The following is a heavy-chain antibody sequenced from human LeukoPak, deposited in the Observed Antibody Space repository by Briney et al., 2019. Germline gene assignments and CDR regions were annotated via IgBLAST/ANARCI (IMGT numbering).Heavy chain of an antibody. J-gene: IGHJ6*02. D-gene: IGHD2-15*01. Sequence: ASAKVSCKASGYTFTSYYMHWVRQAPGQGLEWMGIINPSGGSTSYAQKFQGRVTMTRDTSTSTVYMELSSLRSEDAAVYYCARGGCSGGSCYSDRYYYYGMDVWGQGTTVTVSS. CDR2: INPSGGST. V-gene: IGHV1-46*01. CDR3: ARGGCSGGSCYSDRYYYYGMDV. CDR1: GYTFTSYY.